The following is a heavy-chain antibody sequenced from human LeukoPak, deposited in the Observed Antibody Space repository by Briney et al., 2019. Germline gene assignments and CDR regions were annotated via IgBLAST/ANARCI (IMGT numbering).Heavy chain of an antibody. D-gene: IGHD6-6*01. CDR3: ARDRHVPGLYYYYMDV. CDR1: GFSLSAYN. CDR2: ISSSSATI. V-gene: IGHV3-48*01. J-gene: IGHJ6*03. Sequence: QPGGSLRLSCEGSGFSLSAYNMNWVRQAPGKGLESVSYISSSSATIFYADSVKGRFTISRDNAKNSLYLQMNSLRPEDTAVYSCARDRHVPGLYYYYMDVWGKGTTVTVSS.